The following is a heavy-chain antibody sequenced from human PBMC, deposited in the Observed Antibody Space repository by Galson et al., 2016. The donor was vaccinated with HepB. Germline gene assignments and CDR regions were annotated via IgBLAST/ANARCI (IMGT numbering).Heavy chain of an antibody. CDR1: GFTFSSYW. Sequence: SLRLSCAASGFTFSSYWMTWVRQAPGKGPEWVAHIKEDGSEIYYVESVKGRFTISRDNAKNSLYLQMKSLRAEDTAVYSCVTERRTSSWCFWGQGTLVTVSS. V-gene: IGHV3-7*01. CDR3: VTERRTSSWCF. J-gene: IGHJ1*01. CDR2: IKEDGSEI. D-gene: IGHD6-13*01.